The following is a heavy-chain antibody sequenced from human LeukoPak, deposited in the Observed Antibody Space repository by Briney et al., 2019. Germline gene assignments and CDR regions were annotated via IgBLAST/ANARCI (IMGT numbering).Heavy chain of an antibody. Sequence: PSETLSLTCAVSGGSINSSSYYWGWIRQPPGKGPEWIGTIYYSGSTYHNPSLKSRVTISVDTSKNQFSLELSSVTAADTAVYYCARLPMAMGVFDNWGQGTLVTVSS. CDR3: ARLPMAMGVFDN. J-gene: IGHJ4*02. CDR1: GGSINSSSYY. CDR2: IYYSGST. V-gene: IGHV4-39*01. D-gene: IGHD3-10*01.